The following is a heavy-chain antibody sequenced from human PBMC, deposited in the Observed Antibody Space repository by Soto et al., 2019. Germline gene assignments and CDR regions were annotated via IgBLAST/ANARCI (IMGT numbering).Heavy chain of an antibody. CDR2: ISSTTNYI. CDR3: ARESEDLTSNFDY. CDR1: GFTFTRYS. Sequence: EVQLVESGGGLVKPGGSLRLSCAASGFTFTRYSMNWVRQAPGKGLEWVSSISSTTNYIYYGASMKGRFTISRDNAKNSLYLEMKSLRAEDTAVYYCARESEDLTSNFDYWGQGTLVTVSS. V-gene: IGHV3-21*06. J-gene: IGHJ4*02.